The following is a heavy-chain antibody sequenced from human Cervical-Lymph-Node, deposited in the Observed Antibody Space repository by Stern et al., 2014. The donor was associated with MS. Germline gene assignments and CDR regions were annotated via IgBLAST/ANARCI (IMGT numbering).Heavy chain of an antibody. CDR1: GGSISSNNFY. CDR3: ARHLDYADERPFDY. Sequence: QVQLQESGPGLVKPSETLSLTCTVSGGSISSNNFYWGWIRQPPGKGLEWIGTMYYSGSTYYNPSLKSRVTISVDTSKNPFSLKLSSVTAADTAVYYCARHLDYADERPFDYWGQGTLVTVSS. J-gene: IGHJ4*02. V-gene: IGHV4-39*01. D-gene: IGHD4-17*01. CDR2: MYYSGST.